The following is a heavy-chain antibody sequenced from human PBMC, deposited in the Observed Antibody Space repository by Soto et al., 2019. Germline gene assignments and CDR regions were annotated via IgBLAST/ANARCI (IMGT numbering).Heavy chain of an antibody. J-gene: IGHJ6*02. CDR3: AREVNNYYGMDV. Sequence: QVQLQESGPGLVKPSQTLSLTCSISGASISSDDYYWSWFRQPPGKGLEWIGYISYSVSTYYNPSPKSRITISVDTSKTQFSLILSSVTAADTAVFYCAREVNNYYGMDVWGQGTTVTVSS. CDR1: GASISSDDYY. V-gene: IGHV4-30-4*01. CDR2: ISYSVST.